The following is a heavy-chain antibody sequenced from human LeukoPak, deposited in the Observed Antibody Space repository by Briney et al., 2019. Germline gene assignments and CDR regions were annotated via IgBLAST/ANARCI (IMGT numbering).Heavy chain of an antibody. V-gene: IGHV3-23*01. Sequence: GGSLRLTCAASGFTFSSYAMSWVRQAPGKGLEWVSAISGSGGSTYYADSVKGRFTISRDNSKNTLYLQMNSLRAEDTAVYYCAKDLDSSGWYDAFDIWGQGTMVTVSS. J-gene: IGHJ3*02. D-gene: IGHD6-19*01. CDR1: GFTFSSYA. CDR2: ISGSGGST. CDR3: AKDLDSSGWYDAFDI.